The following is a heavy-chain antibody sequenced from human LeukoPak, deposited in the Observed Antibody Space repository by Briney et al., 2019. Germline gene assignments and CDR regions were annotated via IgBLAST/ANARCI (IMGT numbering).Heavy chain of an antibody. V-gene: IGHV1-2*02. Sequence: GASVKVSCKASGYTFTDYYMHWVRQAPGQGLEWMGWINPNSGGTNYAQKFQGRVTMTRDTSTSTVYMELSSLRSEDTAVYYCAIENPYIVATPLYYFDYWGQGTLVTVSS. D-gene: IGHD5-12*01. CDR3: AIENPYIVATPLYYFDY. CDR2: INPNSGGT. J-gene: IGHJ4*02. CDR1: GYTFTDYY.